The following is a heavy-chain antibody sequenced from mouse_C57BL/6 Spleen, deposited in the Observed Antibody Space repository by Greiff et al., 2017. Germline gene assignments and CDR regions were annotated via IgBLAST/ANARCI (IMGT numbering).Heavy chain of an antibody. CDR3: ARESDGNYGYYAMDY. CDR2: ISDGGSYT. CDR1: GFTFSSYA. J-gene: IGHJ4*01. Sequence: EVQLVESGGGLVKPGGSLKLSCAASGFTFSSYAMSWVRQTPEKRLEWVATISDGGSYTYYPDNVKGRFTISRDNAKNNLYLQMSHLKSEDTAMYYCARESDGNYGYYAMDYWGQGTSVTVSS. D-gene: IGHD2-1*01. V-gene: IGHV5-4*01.